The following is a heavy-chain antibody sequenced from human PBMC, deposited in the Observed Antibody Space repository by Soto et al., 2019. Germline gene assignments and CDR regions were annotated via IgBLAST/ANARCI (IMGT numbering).Heavy chain of an antibody. CDR1: GGSVNTDNYY. V-gene: IGHV4-61*01. Sequence: SETLSLTCSVSGGSVNTDNYYWTWVRQPPGKGLEWIGNIHNNGTTNYNPSLQNRVTLSIDTSKNQYSLQLTSVTAADAALYYCARDIRGFSRALDYWGRGTPVTVSS. CDR2: IHNNGTT. CDR3: ARDIRGFSRALDY. J-gene: IGHJ4*02. D-gene: IGHD5-18*01.